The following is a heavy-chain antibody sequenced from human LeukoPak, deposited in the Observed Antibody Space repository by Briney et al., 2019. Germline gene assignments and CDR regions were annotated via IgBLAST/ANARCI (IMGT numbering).Heavy chain of an antibody. J-gene: IGHJ4*02. CDR3: AARDRAGTVTSV. CDR1: GFTFSSYS. V-gene: IGHV3-21*01. Sequence: GGSLRLSCAASGFTFSSYSMKWVRQAPGKGLEWVSSISSSSSYIYYADSVKGRFTISRDNAKNSLYLQMNSLRAEDTAVYYCAARDRAGTVTSVWGQGTLVTVSS. CDR2: ISSSSSYI. D-gene: IGHD4-17*01.